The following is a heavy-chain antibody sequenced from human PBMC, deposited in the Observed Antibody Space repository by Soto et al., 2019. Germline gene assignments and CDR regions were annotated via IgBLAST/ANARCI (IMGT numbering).Heavy chain of an antibody. CDR1: GGSISGSY. CDR3: ARSVAVPGAHIDY. D-gene: IGHD6-19*01. CDR2: VYYTGST. J-gene: IGHJ4*02. Sequence: SETLSLTCNVSGGSISGSYWSWIRQSPGKGLEWLGYVYYTGSTNYSPSLRSRVSISVDTSKNEFSLRLSSVTAADTAVYFCARSVAVPGAHIDYWGQGTQVTVSS. V-gene: IGHV4-59*01.